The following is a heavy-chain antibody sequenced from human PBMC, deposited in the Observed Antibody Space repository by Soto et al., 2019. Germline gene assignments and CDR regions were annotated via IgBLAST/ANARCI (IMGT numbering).Heavy chain of an antibody. V-gene: IGHV1-18*01. CDR3: ARWRGNSGWYRDFYYYYMDV. CDR1: GYTFTSYG. CDR2: ISAYNGNT. J-gene: IGHJ6*03. D-gene: IGHD6-19*01. Sequence: SLVKVSCKASGYTFTSYGISWVRQAPGKGLEWMGWISAYNGNTNYAQKLQGRVTMTTPTSTSTPYMELRSLRSAHTAVYYCARWRGNSGWYRDFYYYYMDVWGKGTTVTVSS.